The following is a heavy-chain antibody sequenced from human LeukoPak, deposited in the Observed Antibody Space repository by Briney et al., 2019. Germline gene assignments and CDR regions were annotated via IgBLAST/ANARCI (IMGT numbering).Heavy chain of an antibody. CDR1: GFTFRSYA. J-gene: IGHJ4*02. D-gene: IGHD1-1*01. V-gene: IGHV3-23*01. Sequence: GGSLRLSCVASGFTFRSYAMSWVRQAPGKGLEWVSTINSSGGSTYYADSLKGRFTISTDNSKNTLYLQMNSLRAEDTALYYCAKGLERESRLDSWGQGTLVTVSS. CDR2: INSSGGST. CDR3: AKGLERESRLDS.